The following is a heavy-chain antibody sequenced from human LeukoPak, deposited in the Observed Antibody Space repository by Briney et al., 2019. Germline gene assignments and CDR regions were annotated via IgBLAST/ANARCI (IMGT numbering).Heavy chain of an antibody. V-gene: IGHV3-33*06. CDR1: GLIFRNYG. CDR2: IWYDGSNQ. J-gene: IGHJ4*02. CDR3: AKDVGKWESLHFFDY. Sequence: GGSLRLSCVVSGLIFRNYGMHWVRQAPGKGLEWVAVIWYDGSNQYYVDSVKGRFTVSKDNAKNTLYLQMNSLRAEETAVYYCAKDVGKWESLHFFDYWGQGTLVTVSS. D-gene: IGHD1-26*01.